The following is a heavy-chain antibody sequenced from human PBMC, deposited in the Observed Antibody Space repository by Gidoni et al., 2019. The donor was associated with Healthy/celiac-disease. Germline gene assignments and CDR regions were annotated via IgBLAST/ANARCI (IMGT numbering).Heavy chain of an antibody. Sequence: QVQVQESGPGLGKPSQTLSPTCIVSGGSISSGGYYWSWIRQHPGKGLEWIGYIYYSGSTYYNPSLKRRVTISVYTSKNQFSLRLSSVTAADTAVYYCARLSAYYYFDYWGQGTLVTVSS. J-gene: IGHJ4*02. CDR1: GGSISSGGYY. D-gene: IGHD1-26*01. CDR3: ARLSAYYYFDY. V-gene: IGHV4-31*03. CDR2: IYYSGST.